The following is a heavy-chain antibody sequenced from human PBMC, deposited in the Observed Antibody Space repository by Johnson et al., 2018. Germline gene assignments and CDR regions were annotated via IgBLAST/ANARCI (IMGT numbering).Heavy chain of an antibody. CDR2: ISYDGTNK. CDR3: AKDPGGGLGEGAESFQH. Sequence: QVQLVQSGGGVVQPGRSLRLSCAASGFTFSSYGMHWVRQAPGKGLEWVAVISYDGTNKYYADSVKGRFTISRDNSNNTLYLQMKSLGAEDTALYYCAKDPGGGLGEGAESFQHWGQGTLVTVSS. J-gene: IGHJ1*01. D-gene: IGHD3-10*01. V-gene: IGHV3-30*18. CDR1: GFTFSSYG.